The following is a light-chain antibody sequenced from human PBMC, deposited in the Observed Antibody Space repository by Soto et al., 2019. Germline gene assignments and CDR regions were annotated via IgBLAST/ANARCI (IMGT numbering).Light chain of an antibody. CDR2: GAS. CDR3: HQYAAAPQT. J-gene: IGKJ1*01. V-gene: IGKV3-20*01. Sequence: EIVLTQSPGTLSLSPGERATLSCRASQSVPKNFLAWYQQEPGQAPRLLIYGASSRATGIPDRFSGSGSGTDYTLTISRLEPEDFAVYYCHQYAAAPQTFGQGTKVEIK. CDR1: QSVPKNF.